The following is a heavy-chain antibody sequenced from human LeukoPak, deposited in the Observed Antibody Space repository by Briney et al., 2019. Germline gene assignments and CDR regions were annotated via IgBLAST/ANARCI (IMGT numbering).Heavy chain of an antibody. Sequence: PSHTLSLTCAVSGGSISSYYWSWIRQPPGKGLEWIGCIYYSGSTTYNPSLKSRVTISVDTSKNLFSLKLSSVTAADTAVYYCASTNYYDSSGYYRPYYYYGMDVWGQGTTVTVSS. CDR2: IYYSGST. V-gene: IGHV4-59*07. D-gene: IGHD3-22*01. J-gene: IGHJ6*02. CDR3: ASTNYYDSSGYYRPYYYYGMDV. CDR1: GGSISSYY.